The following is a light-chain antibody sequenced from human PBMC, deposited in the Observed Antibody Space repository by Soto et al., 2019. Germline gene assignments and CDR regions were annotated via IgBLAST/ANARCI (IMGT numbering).Light chain of an antibody. Sequence: DVQMTQSPSSLSASVGDRVTITCRASQRVNNYLNWYQHKPGKAPKLLIHAASSLQTGVPPRFGGSASGTNFTLTITSLQPDDFATYYCQQYNSYPWTFGQGTKVDIK. J-gene: IGKJ1*01. CDR1: QRVNNY. CDR3: QQYNSYPWT. CDR2: AAS. V-gene: IGKV1-16*01.